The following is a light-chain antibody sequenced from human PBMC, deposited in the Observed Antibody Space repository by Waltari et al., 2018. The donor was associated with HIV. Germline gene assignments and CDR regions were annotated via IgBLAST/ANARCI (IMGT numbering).Light chain of an antibody. CDR3: GTWDRSMDGGG. J-gene: IGLJ2*01. CDR1: SSNIGNDF. Sequence: QSVLTQPPSVSAAPGQKVAISCSVSSSNIGNDFVSWYQHVPGSAPKLLIYDNEKLPSGMPDRFSGSKAGTSATLDITGLQTGDGADYYCGTWDRSMDGGGFGGGTKLTVL. CDR2: DNE. V-gene: IGLV1-51*01.